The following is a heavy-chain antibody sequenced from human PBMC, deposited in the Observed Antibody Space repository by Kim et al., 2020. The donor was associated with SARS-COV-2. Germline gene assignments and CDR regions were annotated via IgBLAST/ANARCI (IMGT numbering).Heavy chain of an antibody. V-gene: IGHV3-33*01. J-gene: IGHJ6*02. D-gene: IGHD2-2*01. CDR2: IWYDGSNK. CDR1: GFTFSSYG. Sequence: GGSLRLSCAASGFTFSSYGMHWVRQAPGKGLEWVAVIWYDGSNKYYADSVKGRFTISRDNSKNTLYLQMNSLRAEDTAVYYCARGTSIVVVPAATPYYYGMDVWGQGTTVTVSS. CDR3: ARGTSIVVVPAATPYYYGMDV.